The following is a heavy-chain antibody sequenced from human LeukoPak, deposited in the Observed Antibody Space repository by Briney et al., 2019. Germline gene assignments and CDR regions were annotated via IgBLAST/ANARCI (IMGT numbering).Heavy chain of an antibody. J-gene: IGHJ5*02. Sequence: GGSLRLSCAASGFTFSRYEMNWGRQAPGKGLEWVSYISSSGSTTDYADSVKGRFTISRDNAKNSLYLQMNSLRAEDTAFYYCAGDISGSGGVGSLWTPPFDPWGQGTLVTVSS. CDR2: ISSSGSTT. CDR3: AGDISGSGGVGSLWTPPFDP. V-gene: IGHV3-48*03. CDR1: GFTFSRYE. D-gene: IGHD1-26*01.